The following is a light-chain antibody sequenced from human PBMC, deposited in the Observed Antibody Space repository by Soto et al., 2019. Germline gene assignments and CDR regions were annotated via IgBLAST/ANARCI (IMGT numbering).Light chain of an antibody. J-gene: IGKJ4*01. CDR2: GAF. CDR1: QSVRYN. CDR3: QQYKNWPPLT. V-gene: IGKV3-15*01. Sequence: EIVMTQSPATLSMSPRETATLSCRASQSVRYNLAWYQQKPGQGPRLLIYGAFTRATGIPARFSGSGSGTESTLSISSLQSEDFAVYYCQQYKNWPPLTFGGGTKVEIK.